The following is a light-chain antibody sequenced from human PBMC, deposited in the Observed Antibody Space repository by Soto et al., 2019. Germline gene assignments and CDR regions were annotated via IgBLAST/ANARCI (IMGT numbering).Light chain of an antibody. CDR3: QQLRMYPST. Sequence: IQLTQSPSSLSASVGDRVTITCRASQDIAIYLAWYQQKPGEAPKLLIYAASTSYGGVPSRFSGSGSGTDFALTITSLQAEDFATYYCQQLRMYPSTFGGGTKVEIK. CDR2: AAS. CDR1: QDIAIY. J-gene: IGKJ4*01. V-gene: IGKV1-9*01.